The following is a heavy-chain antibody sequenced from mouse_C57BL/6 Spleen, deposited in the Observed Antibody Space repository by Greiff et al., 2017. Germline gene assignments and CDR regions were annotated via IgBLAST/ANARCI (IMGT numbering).Heavy chain of an antibody. Sequence: QVQLKQPGAELVRPGTSVKLSCKASGYTFTSYWMHWVKQRPGQGLEWIGVIDPSDSYTNYNQKFKGKATLTVDTSSSTAYMQLSSLTSEDSAVYYCARYYGSSLYYAIAYFVHGPSVTVSS. V-gene: IGHV1-59*01. J-gene: IGHJ4*01. D-gene: IGHD1-1*01. CDR2: IDPSDSYT. CDR1: GYTFTSYW. CDR3: ARYYGSSLYYAIAY.